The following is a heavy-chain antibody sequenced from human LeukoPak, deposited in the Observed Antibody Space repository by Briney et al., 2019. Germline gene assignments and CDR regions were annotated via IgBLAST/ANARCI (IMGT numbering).Heavy chain of an antibody. CDR3: ARSGGDNTALVTYPFYY. CDR1: GFTFSSYS. CDR2: ISSSSGYI. Sequence: GGSLRLSCAASGFTFSSYSMNWVRQAPGKGLEWVSSISSSSGYIYYADSVKGRFTISRDNAKNSLYLQMNTLRAEDTAVYYCARSGGDNTALVTYPFYYWGQGTLVTVSS. J-gene: IGHJ4*02. D-gene: IGHD5-18*01. V-gene: IGHV3-21*01.